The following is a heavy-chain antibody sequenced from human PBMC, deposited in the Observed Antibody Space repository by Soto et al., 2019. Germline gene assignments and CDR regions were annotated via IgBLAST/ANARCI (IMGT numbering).Heavy chain of an antibody. J-gene: IGHJ4*02. CDR2: ISYDGSNK. D-gene: IGHD1-26*01. CDR3: ARGTWELLYYFAY. CDR1: GFTFSSYA. Sequence: QVQLVESGGGVVQPGRSLRLSCAASGFTFSSYAMHWVRQAPGKGLEWVAVISYDGSNKYYADSVKGRFTISRDNSKNTLYLQMNSLRAEDTAVYYCARGTWELLYYFAYWGQGTLVTVSS. V-gene: IGHV3-30-3*01.